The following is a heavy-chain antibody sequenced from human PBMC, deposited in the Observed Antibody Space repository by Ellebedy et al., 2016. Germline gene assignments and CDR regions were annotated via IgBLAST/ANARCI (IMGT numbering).Heavy chain of an antibody. V-gene: IGHV4-59*08. CDR2: LYYSGST. D-gene: IGHD2-15*01. J-gene: IGHJ4*02. CDR1: GGSISSYY. CDR3: ARRGYCSGGSCYDY. Sequence: SETLSLTCTVSGGSISSYYWSWIRQPPGKGLEWIGYLYYSGSTNYNPSLKSRVTISVETSKNQFSLKLSSVTAADTAVYYCARRGYCSGGSCYDYWGQGTLVTVSS.